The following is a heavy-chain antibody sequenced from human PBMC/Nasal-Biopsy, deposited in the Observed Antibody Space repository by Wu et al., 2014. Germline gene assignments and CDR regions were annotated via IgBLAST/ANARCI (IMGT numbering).Heavy chain of an antibody. V-gene: IGHV4-59*08. D-gene: IGHD3-10*02. Sequence: TLSLTCTVSGDSLSGYYWSWIRQSPGRGLEWIGYVYYTGSTDYNPSLRSRVSMSIDMPKKQFSLKLTSVTAADTAVYYCARGGRSAMLGGWFDPWGQGTLVTVSS. CDR2: VYYTGST. J-gene: IGHJ5*02. CDR3: ARGGRSAMLGGWFDP. CDR1: GDSLSGYY.